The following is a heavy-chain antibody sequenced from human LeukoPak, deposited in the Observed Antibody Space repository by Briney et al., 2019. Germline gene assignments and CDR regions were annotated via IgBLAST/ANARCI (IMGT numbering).Heavy chain of an antibody. CDR2: IIPIFGTA. D-gene: IGHD2-2*01. V-gene: IGHV1-69*06. CDR3: ARGYQEYQLLNWFDP. Sequence: SVKVSCKASGGTFSSYAISWVRQAPGQGLEWMGGIIPIFGTANYAQKFQGRVTITADKSTSTAYMELSSLRSEDTAVYYCARGYQEYQLLNWFDPWGQGTLVTVSS. CDR1: GGTFSSYA. J-gene: IGHJ5*02.